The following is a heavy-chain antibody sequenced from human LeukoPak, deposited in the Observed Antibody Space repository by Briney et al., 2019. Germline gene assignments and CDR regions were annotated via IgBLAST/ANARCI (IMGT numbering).Heavy chain of an antibody. Sequence: ASVKVSCKASGYTFTGYYMHWVRQAPGQGLEWMGWINPNSGGTNYAQKFQGRVTMTRDTSISTAYMELSRLRSDDTAVYYCTRPLLWWPQVGYFDYWGQGTLVTVSS. V-gene: IGHV1-2*02. CDR1: GYTFTGYY. CDR2: INPNSGGT. CDR3: TRPLLWWPQVGYFDY. D-gene: IGHD4/OR15-4a*01. J-gene: IGHJ4*02.